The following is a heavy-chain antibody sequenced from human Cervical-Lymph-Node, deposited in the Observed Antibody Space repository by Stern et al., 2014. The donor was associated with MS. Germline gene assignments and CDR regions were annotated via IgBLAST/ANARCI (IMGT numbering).Heavy chain of an antibody. D-gene: IGHD6-19*01. V-gene: IGHV4-59*01. CDR1: GGSISSYY. J-gene: IGHJ5*02. Sequence: VQLVESGPGLVKPSETLSLTCTVSGGSISSYYWSWIRQPPGKGLEWIGYIYYSGSTNYIPSLKSRVTISVDTSKNQFSLKLSSVTAADTAVYYCARVGGQWLSLIDPWGQGTLVTVSS. CDR3: ARVGGQWLSLIDP. CDR2: IYYSGST.